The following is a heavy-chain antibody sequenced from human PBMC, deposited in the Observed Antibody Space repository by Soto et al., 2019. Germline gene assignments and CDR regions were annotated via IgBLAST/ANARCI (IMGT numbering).Heavy chain of an antibody. CDR2: ISAYNGNT. V-gene: IGHV1-18*01. CDR1: GYTFTSYG. Sequence: QVQLVQSGAEVKKPGASVKVSCKASGYTFTSYGISWVRQAPGQALEWMGWISAYNGNTNYAQKLQGRVTMTTDTSTSTAYMELRSLRSDDTAVYYCARDRALSWGYGSRDYYYYGMDVSGQGTTVTVSS. CDR3: ARDRALSWGYGSRDYYYYGMDV. J-gene: IGHJ6*02. D-gene: IGHD3-10*01.